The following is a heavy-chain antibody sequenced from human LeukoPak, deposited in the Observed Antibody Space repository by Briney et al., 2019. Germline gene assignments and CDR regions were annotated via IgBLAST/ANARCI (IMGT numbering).Heavy chain of an antibody. CDR1: GGSITSYY. D-gene: IGHD3-22*01. Sequence: PSETLSLTCTVSGGSITSYYWAWIRQPPGKGLEYIGYIYYTGSTNSNPSLKSRVTISLDMSKNQFSLKLNSVTAADTAMYYCASSYFYDGPRYFDYWGRGTLVTVSS. V-gene: IGHV4-59*08. CDR2: IYYTGST. J-gene: IGHJ4*02. CDR3: ASSYFYDGPRYFDY.